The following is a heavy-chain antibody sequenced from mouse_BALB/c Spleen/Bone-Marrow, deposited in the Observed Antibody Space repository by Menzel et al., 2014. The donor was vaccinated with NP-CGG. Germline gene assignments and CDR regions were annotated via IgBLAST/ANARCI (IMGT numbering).Heavy chain of an antibody. CDR1: GFTFSSFG. CDR3: ARSRLRGYYFDY. Sequence: EVMLVESGGGLVQPGGSRKLSCAASGFTFSSFGMHWVRQAPEKGLEWVAYISSGSSTIYYADTLKGRFTISRDNPKNTLFLQMTSLRSEDTAMYYCARSRLRGYYFDYGGQGTSLTVSS. J-gene: IGHJ2*02. V-gene: IGHV5-17*02. D-gene: IGHD3-2*02. CDR2: ISSGSSTI.